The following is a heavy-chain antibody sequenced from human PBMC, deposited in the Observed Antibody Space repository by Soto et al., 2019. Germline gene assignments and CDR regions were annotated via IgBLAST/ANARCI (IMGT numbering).Heavy chain of an antibody. CDR1: GFTFSSYS. V-gene: IGHV3-48*02. CDR2: ISSSSSTI. CDR3: ARGEGDYVWGSYRTYNWFDP. Sequence: EVQLVESGGSLVQPGGSLRLSCAASGFTFSSYSMNWVRQAPGKRLEWVSYISSSSSTIYYADSVKGRFTISRDNDKNSLYLQMNSLRDQDTAVYYCARGEGDYVWGSYRTYNWFDPWGQGTLVTVSS. J-gene: IGHJ5*02. D-gene: IGHD3-16*02.